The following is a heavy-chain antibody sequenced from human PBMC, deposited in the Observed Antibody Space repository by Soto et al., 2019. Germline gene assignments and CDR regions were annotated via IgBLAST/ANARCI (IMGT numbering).Heavy chain of an antibody. V-gene: IGHV4-34*10. CDR2: INHSGIT. CDR1: GGSFRGYF. J-gene: IGHJ4*02. D-gene: IGHD2-15*01. CDR3: ARRFCSDSYCGYFDY. Sequence: SETLSLTCAVYGGSFRGYFWSWIRQPPGKGLEWIGEINHSGITSYSPSLGSRVTTSVNTPKNQFSLRLRSVTAADTAIYYCARRFCSDSYCGYFDYWGRGTLVTVSS.